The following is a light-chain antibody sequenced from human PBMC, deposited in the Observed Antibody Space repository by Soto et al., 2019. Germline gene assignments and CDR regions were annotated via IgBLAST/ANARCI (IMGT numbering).Light chain of an antibody. J-gene: IGLJ2*01. CDR2: DVT. Sequence: QSALTQPASVSGSPGQSITISCAGTSGDVGAYNFVTWFQQHPGKVPKLIIYDVTDRPSGVSDRFSGSKSGNTASLTISGLLAVDEADYYCGSYTTINAMIFGGGTELTVL. CDR3: GSYTTINAMI. CDR1: SGDVGAYNF. V-gene: IGLV2-14*01.